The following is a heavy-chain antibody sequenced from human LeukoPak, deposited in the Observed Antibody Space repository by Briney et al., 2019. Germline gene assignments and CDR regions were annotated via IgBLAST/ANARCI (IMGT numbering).Heavy chain of an antibody. J-gene: IGHJ6*02. V-gene: IGHV3-7*01. CDR1: GISFRNEW. CDR2: INQDGSER. Sequence: GGSLRLSCAASGISFRNEWMSWVRQAPGRGLEWVANINQDGSERHYADSVKGRFTISRDNAKNSVYLQMDRLRAEDTSMYYCARKARYAMDVWGQGTTVTVSS. CDR3: ARKARYAMDV.